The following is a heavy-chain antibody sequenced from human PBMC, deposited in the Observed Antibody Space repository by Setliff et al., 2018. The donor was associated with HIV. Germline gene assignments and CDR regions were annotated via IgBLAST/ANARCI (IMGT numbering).Heavy chain of an antibody. CDR1: GGSASNSRYY. CDR2: IHYNEKT. J-gene: IGHJ6*02. Sequence: LSLTCTVSGGSASNSRYYWAWIRQPPGKGLEYIGSIHYNEKTYYNPSLKSRVTISVDTSKNQFSLKLSSVTAADTAVYYCARGISRWLAHPYGMDVWGQGTTVTVSS. V-gene: IGHV4-39*07. CDR3: ARGISRWLAHPYGMDV. D-gene: IGHD6-19*01.